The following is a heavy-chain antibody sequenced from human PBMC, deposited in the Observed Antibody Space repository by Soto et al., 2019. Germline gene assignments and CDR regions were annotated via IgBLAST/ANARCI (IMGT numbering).Heavy chain of an antibody. CDR1: VGSFSGYY. D-gene: IGHD6-13*01. CDR3: ARVEQQLALDY. J-gene: IGHJ4*02. CDR2: INHSGST. Sequence: SETLSLTCAVYVGSFSGYYWSLIRQPPGKGLEWIGEINHSGSTNYNPSLKSRVTISVDTSKNQFSLKLSSVTAADTAVYYCARVEQQLALDYWGQGTKVTVSS. V-gene: IGHV4-34*01.